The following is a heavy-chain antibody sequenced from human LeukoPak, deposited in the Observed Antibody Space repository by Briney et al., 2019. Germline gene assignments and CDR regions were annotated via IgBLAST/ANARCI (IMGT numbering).Heavy chain of an antibody. J-gene: IGHJ4*02. CDR2: ISSGSSAI. V-gene: IGHV3-21*01. D-gene: IGHD2-21*02. CDR3: ARGHTVVTRHFDF. CDR1: GFTFTTYS. Sequence: GGSLRLSCEASGFTFTTYSMTWVRQAPGKGLEGVSIISSGSSAIFSADALKGRFTISRDDAKNLLYLDMNSLRAEDTAVYYCARGHTVVTRHFDFWGQGTLVTVSS.